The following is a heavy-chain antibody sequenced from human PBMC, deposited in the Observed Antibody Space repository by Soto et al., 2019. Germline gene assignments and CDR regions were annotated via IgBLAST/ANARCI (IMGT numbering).Heavy chain of an antibody. D-gene: IGHD2-15*01. Sequence: GESLKISCKGSGYSFTSYWIAWVRQLPGKGLEWMGIIYPGDSDTRYSPSFQGQVTISADKSISTAYLQWSSLKASDTAMYYCAIPPYCSGGSCYDFDYWRHATLVTVSS. CDR3: AIPPYCSGGSCYDFDY. J-gene: IGHJ4*01. CDR1: GYSFTSYW. CDR2: IYPGDSDT. V-gene: IGHV5-51*01.